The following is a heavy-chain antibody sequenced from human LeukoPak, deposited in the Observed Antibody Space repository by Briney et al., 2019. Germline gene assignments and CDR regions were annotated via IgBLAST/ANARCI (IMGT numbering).Heavy chain of an antibody. V-gene: IGHV4-39*01. CDR1: GGSISSSSYY. D-gene: IGHD6-13*01. J-gene: IGHJ5*02. Sequence: KTSETLSLTCTVSGGSISSSSYYWGWIRQPPGKGLEWIGSIYYSGSTYYNPSLKSRVTISVDTSKNQFSLKLSSVTAADTAVYYCARRAAAGFVVVDWFDPWGQGTLVTVSS. CDR3: ARRAAAGFVVVDWFDP. CDR2: IYYSGST.